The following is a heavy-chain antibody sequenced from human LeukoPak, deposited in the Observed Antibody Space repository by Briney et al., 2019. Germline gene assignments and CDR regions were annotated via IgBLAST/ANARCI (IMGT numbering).Heavy chain of an antibody. J-gene: IGHJ4*02. CDR3: XLPXVXXXXYFDY. CDR1: GFTLSTHW. Sequence: GGSLRLSCAASGFTLSTHWMNWVRQAPGKGLEWVSSISSSSSYIYYADSVKGRFTISRDNAKNSLYLQMNSLRAEDTAVYYCXLPXVXXXXYFDYWGQGTLSPS. D-gene: IGHD3-22*01. CDR2: ISSSSSYI. V-gene: IGHV3-21*01.